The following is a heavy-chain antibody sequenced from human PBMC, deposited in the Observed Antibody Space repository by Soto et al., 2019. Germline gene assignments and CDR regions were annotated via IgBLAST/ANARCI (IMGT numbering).Heavy chain of an antibody. Sequence: EVQLVESGGGLVRPGGSLRVSCTSSGFTFSSYTMSWVRQAPGKGLEWVSSISSSSNYIKYADSVKGRFTISRDSATNSLFMEMNDLRAGDKAVYFCAKAGRSYSYGPPIHFDRWGQGTHVTVSS. V-gene: IGHV3-21*06. CDR2: ISSSSNYI. D-gene: IGHD5-18*01. CDR1: GFTFSSYT. CDR3: AKAGRSYSYGPPIHFDR. J-gene: IGHJ4*02.